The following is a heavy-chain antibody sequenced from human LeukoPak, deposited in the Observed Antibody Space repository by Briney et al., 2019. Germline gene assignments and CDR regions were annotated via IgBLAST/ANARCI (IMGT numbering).Heavy chain of an antibody. D-gene: IGHD2-21*02. CDR3: ARGSDVVVTTDTSWFDP. CDR2: INHSGST. V-gene: IGHV4-34*01. CDR1: GGSFSGYY. Sequence: SETLSLTCAVYGGSFSGYYWSWIRQPPGKGLEWIGEINHSGSTNYNPSLKSRVTISVDTSKNQFSLKLSSVTAADTAVYYCARGSDVVVTTDTSWFDPWGQGTLVTVSS. J-gene: IGHJ5*02.